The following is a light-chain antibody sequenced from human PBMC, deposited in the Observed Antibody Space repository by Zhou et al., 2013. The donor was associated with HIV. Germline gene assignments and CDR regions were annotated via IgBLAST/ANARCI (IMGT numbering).Light chain of an antibody. CDR3: LQDYNYPFT. Sequence: IQMTQSPPSLSASIGDRVTITCRASQDIRNDLGWYQQKPGKAPNLLIFGASTLQSGVPSRFNGSGSGTDFTLSISSLQPEDFATYYCLQDYNYPFTFGGGTRVESK. CDR1: QDIRND. V-gene: IGKV1-6*01. J-gene: IGKJ4*01. CDR2: GAS.